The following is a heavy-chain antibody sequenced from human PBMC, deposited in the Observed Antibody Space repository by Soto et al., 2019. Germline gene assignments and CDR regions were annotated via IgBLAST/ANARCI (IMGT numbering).Heavy chain of an antibody. CDR2: IYYSGST. Sequence: SETLSLTCTVSGGSISSGDYYWSWIRQPPGKGLEWIGYIYYSGSTYYNPSLKSRVTISVDTSKNQFSLKLSSVTAADTAVYYCASILPYYDILTGTYYYYGMDVWGQGTTVTVSS. D-gene: IGHD3-9*01. J-gene: IGHJ6*02. CDR3: ASILPYYDILTGTYYYYGMDV. V-gene: IGHV4-30-4*01. CDR1: GGSISSGDYY.